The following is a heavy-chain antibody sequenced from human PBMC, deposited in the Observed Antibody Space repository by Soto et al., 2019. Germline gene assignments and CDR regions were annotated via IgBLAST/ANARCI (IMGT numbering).Heavy chain of an antibody. Sequence: EVQLVESGGGLVKPGGSLRLSCAASGFTFSNAWMNWVRQAPGKGLEWVGRIKSKTDGGTTDYAAPVKGRFTISRDDSRIPLYLQMSSLKAEDTAVYYCTTDLGTPIVYYYDSSGYYLPSPSSIPDYWGQGTLVTVSS. CDR3: TTDLGTPIVYYYDSSGYYLPSPSSIPDY. CDR2: IKSKTDGGTT. D-gene: IGHD3-22*01. CDR1: GFTFSNAW. V-gene: IGHV3-15*07. J-gene: IGHJ4*02.